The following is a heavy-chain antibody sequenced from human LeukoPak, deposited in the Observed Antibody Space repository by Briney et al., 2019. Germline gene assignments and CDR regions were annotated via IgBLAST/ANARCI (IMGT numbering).Heavy chain of an antibody. J-gene: IGHJ4*02. D-gene: IGHD3-22*01. CDR3: ARDKGRITMIVVPLHY. Sequence: SETLSLTCTVSGGSISSYYWSWIRQPPGKGLEWIGYIYTSGSTNYNPSLKSRVTISVDTSKNQFSLKLSSVTAADTAVYYCARDKGRITMIVVPLHYWGQGTLVTVSS. CDR2: IYTSGST. V-gene: IGHV4-59*01. CDR1: GGSISSYY.